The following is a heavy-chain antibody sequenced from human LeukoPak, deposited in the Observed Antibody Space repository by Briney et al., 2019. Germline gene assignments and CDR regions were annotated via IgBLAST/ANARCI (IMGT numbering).Heavy chain of an antibody. CDR2: ISYDGSNK. CDR1: GFTFSSYG. Sequence: GGSLRLSCAASGFTFSSYGMHWVRQAPGKGLEWVAVISYDGSNKYSADSVKGRFTISRDNSKNTLYLQMNSLRAGDTAVYYCAKETYDFWSDYYFDYWGQGTLVTVSS. V-gene: IGHV3-30*18. CDR3: AKETYDFWSDYYFDY. J-gene: IGHJ4*02. D-gene: IGHD3-3*01.